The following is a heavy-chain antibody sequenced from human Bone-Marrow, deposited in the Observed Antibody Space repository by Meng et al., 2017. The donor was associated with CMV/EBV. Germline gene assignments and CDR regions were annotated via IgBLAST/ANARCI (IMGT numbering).Heavy chain of an antibody. Sequence: GESLKISCAASGFAFSSYSMNWVRQAPGKGLEWISYISSSPGTIYYADSVKGRFTISRDNSKNTLYLQMNSLRAEDTAVYYCARDWRPYCSSTSCYHFWFDPWGQGTLVTVSS. D-gene: IGHD2-2*01. CDR1: GFAFSSYS. V-gene: IGHV3-48*01. CDR2: ISSSPGTI. CDR3: ARDWRPYCSSTSCYHFWFDP. J-gene: IGHJ5*02.